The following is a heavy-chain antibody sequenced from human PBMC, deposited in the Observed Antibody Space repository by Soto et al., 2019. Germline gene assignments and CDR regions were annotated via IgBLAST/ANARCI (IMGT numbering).Heavy chain of an antibody. CDR3: ARMWGATSVDAFDI. J-gene: IGHJ3*02. Sequence: RLSCASSGFTFSSYWVPWVRQAPGKGLVWVSRINSDGSSTSYADSVKRRFTISRDKAKNTLYLQMNSLRAEDTAVYYCARMWGATSVDAFDIWGQGTMGTVSS. CDR1: GFTFSSYW. V-gene: IGHV3-74*01. D-gene: IGHD1-26*01. CDR2: INSDGSST.